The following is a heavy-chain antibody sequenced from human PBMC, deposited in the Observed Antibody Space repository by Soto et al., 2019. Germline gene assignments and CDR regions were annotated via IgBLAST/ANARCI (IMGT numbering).Heavy chain of an antibody. D-gene: IGHD6-13*01. CDR1: GASISSFN. CDR2: LNIAGTI. Sequence: PAETLSLTCAFSGASISSFNWKWFRHPAGRGPEWVGRLNIAGTINYNPSLKSRITMSMDTSKNQISLHLRSVTAADTAIYYCARDRGEYTSSWFWYFSHWGHGTLVTVSS. CDR3: ARDRGEYTSSWFWYFSH. V-gene: IGHV4-4*07. J-gene: IGHJ2*01.